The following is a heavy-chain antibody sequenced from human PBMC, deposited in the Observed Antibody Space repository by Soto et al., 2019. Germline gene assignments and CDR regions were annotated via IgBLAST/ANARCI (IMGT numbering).Heavy chain of an antibody. Sequence: SETLSLTCTVSGGSITSYYWSWIRQPAGKGLEGIGRLYSNGNTEYNPSLKSRVTMSVDTSKNQVSLKLNSVTAADTAGYYCAGDPPYDSKVMDVWGQGTTVTVSS. V-gene: IGHV4-4*07. D-gene: IGHD3-3*01. J-gene: IGHJ6*02. CDR1: GGSITSYY. CDR2: LYSNGNT. CDR3: AGDPPYDSKVMDV.